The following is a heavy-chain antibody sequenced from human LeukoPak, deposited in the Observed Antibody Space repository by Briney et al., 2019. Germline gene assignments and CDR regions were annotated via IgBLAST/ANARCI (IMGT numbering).Heavy chain of an antibody. V-gene: IGHV3-23*01. CDR3: AKDLGYTSGWSDY. J-gene: IGHJ4*02. D-gene: IGHD6-19*01. CDR1: GFIFSNYA. Sequence: GSLRLSCAASGFIFSNYAMSWVRQAPGKGLEWVSGISGSGGSTYYADSVKGRFTISRDNSKNTLYLQMNSQRAEDTAVYYCAKDLGYTSGWSDYWGQGTLGTVSS. CDR2: ISGSGGST.